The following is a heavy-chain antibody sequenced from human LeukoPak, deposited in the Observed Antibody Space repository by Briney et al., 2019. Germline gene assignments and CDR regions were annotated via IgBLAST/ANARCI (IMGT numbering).Heavy chain of an antibody. Sequence: SETLSLTCTVSGDSISDFYWSWIRQPPGKGLEWVGQVAYSGSPNSNPSLKNRVTMSVDMPKKQISLKLTSLTAADTAVYYCARETKVGNWFDPWGQGTLVTVSS. D-gene: IGHD4-23*01. CDR3: ARETKVGNWFDP. CDR2: VAYSGSP. J-gene: IGHJ5*02. CDR1: GDSISDFY. V-gene: IGHV4-59*01.